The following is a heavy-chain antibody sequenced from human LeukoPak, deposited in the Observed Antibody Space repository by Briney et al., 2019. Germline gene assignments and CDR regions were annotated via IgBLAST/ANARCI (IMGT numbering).Heavy chain of an antibody. CDR3: AALTDKWGFDY. V-gene: IGHV4-34*01. D-gene: IGHD2-8*01. Sequence: SETLSLTCAVYGGSFSGYYWSWIRQPPGKGLEWIGEINHSGSTNYNPSLKSRVTILVDTSKNQFSLKLSSVTAADTAVYYCAALTDKWGFDYWGQGTLVTVSS. CDR1: GGSFSGYY. CDR2: INHSGST. J-gene: IGHJ4*02.